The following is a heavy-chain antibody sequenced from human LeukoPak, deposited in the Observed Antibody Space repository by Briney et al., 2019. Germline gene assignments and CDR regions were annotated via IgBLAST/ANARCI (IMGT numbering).Heavy chain of an antibody. J-gene: IGHJ4*02. D-gene: IGHD6-13*01. CDR2: IYYSGSS. CDR1: GGSISSGDYY. CDR3: ARVAAAAADFDY. V-gene: IGHV4-30-4*01. Sequence: PSETLSLTCTVSGGSISSGDYYWSWIRQPPGKGLEWIGYIYYSGSSYYNPSLKSRVTISVDTSKNQFSLKLSSVTAADTAVYYCARVAAAAADFDYWGQGTLVTVSS.